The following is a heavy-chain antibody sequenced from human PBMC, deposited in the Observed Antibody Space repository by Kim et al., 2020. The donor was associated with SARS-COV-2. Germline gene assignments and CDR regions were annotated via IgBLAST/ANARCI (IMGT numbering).Heavy chain of an antibody. J-gene: IGHJ6*02. CDR2: IWYDLSNK. CDR3: SRDTPLVRGAPMDV. CDR1: GFTFISYG. V-gene: IGHV3-33*01. Sequence: GGCLRLSCAASGFTFISYGMHLVLHAPGKGLEGVAVIWYDLSNKYYADSVKGRFTISRNNFKNTLYLQMNSLRAEDTAVYYCSRDTPLVRGAPMDVWGQGTTVTVSS. D-gene: IGHD3-10*01.